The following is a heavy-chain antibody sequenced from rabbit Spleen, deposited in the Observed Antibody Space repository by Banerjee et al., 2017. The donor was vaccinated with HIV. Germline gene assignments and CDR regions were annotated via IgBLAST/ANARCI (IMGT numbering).Heavy chain of an antibody. CDR1: GFSFSSNHY. J-gene: IGHJ6*01. V-gene: IGHV1S40*01. CDR2: IEGGSSAFS. CDR3: ARDSGSSFSSYGMDL. D-gene: IGHD8-1*01. Sequence: QSLEESGGGLVQPEGSLTLTCKASGFSFSSNHYMCWVRQAPGKGLEWIACIEGGSSAFSYFASWTKGRFTISKTSSTTVTLQMTSLTTADTATYFCARDSGSSFSSYGMDLWGPGTLVTVS.